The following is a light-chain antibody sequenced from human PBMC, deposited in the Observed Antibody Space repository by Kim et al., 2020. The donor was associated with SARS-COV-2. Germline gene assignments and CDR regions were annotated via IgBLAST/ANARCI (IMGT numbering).Light chain of an antibody. CDR1: QTINNK. CDR2: DAT. V-gene: IGKV3-15*01. J-gene: IGKJ1*01. Sequence: SPGESAPLSCRASQTINNKLVWYQQKPGQAPSLLIYDATTRATGVPARFIGSGSETDFTLTISSLQSEDFAVYYCQQSNDWPPLTFGQGTKVDIK. CDR3: QQSNDWPPLT.